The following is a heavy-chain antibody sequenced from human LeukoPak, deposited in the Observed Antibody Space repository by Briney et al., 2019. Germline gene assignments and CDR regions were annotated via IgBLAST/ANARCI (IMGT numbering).Heavy chain of an antibody. Sequence: ASVKVSCKASGYTFTSYGISWVRQAPGQGLEWMGWISAYNGNTNYAQKLQGRVTMTTDTSTSTAYMELRRLRSDDTAVYYWARTRITGTTGFDCWGQGTLVTVSS. CDR3: ARTRITGTTGFDC. CDR2: ISAYNGNT. V-gene: IGHV1-18*01. D-gene: IGHD1-7*01. CDR1: GYTFTSYG. J-gene: IGHJ4*02.